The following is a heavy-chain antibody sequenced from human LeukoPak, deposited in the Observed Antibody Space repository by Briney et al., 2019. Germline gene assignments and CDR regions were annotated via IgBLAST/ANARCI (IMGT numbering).Heavy chain of an antibody. CDR3: AGESPIALAGN. D-gene: IGHD6-19*01. CDR1: GFTFSSYA. CDR2: ISDSGTKT. J-gene: IGHJ4*02. V-gene: IGHV3-23*01. Sequence: GGSLRLSCATSGFTFSSYAMSWVRQAPGKGLEWVSAISDSGTKTYYADSMKGRFTISRDNSKSTLYLQMNSLRADDTALYYCAGESPIALAGNWGQGTLVTVSS.